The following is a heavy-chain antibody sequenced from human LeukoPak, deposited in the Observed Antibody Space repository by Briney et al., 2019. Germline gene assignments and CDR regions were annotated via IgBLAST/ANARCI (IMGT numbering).Heavy chain of an antibody. J-gene: IGHJ4*02. CDR1: GGSISSYY. Sequence: PSETLSLTCTVSGGSISSYYWSWIRQPPGKGLEWIGYIYYSGSTNYNPSLKSRVTISVDTSKNQFSLKLSSVTAADTAVYYCARRVRGALSSFGYWGRGTLVTVSS. D-gene: IGHD3-10*02. CDR2: IYYSGST. V-gene: IGHV4-59*12. CDR3: ARRVRGALSSFGY.